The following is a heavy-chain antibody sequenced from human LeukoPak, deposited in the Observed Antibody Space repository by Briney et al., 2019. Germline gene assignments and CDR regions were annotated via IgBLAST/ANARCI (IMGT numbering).Heavy chain of an antibody. V-gene: IGHV4-4*07. J-gene: IGHJ6*02. D-gene: IGHD6-13*01. Sequence: SETLSLTCTVSGGSISSYYWSWIRQPAGKGLEWIGRIYTSGSTNYNPSLKSRVTMSVDTSKNQFSLKLSSVTAADTAVYYCARDDRKYPGIAAAGIYYGMDVWGQGTTVIVS. CDR2: IYTSGST. CDR3: ARDDRKYPGIAAAGIYYGMDV. CDR1: GGSISSYY.